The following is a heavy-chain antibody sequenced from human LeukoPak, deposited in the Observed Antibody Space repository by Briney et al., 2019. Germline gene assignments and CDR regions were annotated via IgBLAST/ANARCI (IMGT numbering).Heavy chain of an antibody. Sequence: PSETLSLTCAVSGGSISSNNWWGWVRQPPGKGLEWIGEIYHSGSPNYNPSLKSRVTISVDKSRNHFSLNLSSVTAADTAVYYCARGRAVYYGMDVWGQGTTVTVSS. CDR3: ARGRAVYYGMDV. CDR2: IYHSGSP. D-gene: IGHD6-19*01. V-gene: IGHV4-4*02. CDR1: GGSISSNNW. J-gene: IGHJ6*02.